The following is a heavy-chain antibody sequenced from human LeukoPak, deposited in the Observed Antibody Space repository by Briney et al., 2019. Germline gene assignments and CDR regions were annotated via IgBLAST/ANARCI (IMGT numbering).Heavy chain of an antibody. CDR3: AELGITMIGGV. Sequence: GGSLRLSCAASGFTFSSYGMHWVRQAPGKGLEWVSSISSSSYIYYADSVKGRFTISRDNAKNSLYLQMNSLRAEDTAVYYCAELGITMIGGVWGKGTTVTISS. CDR1: GFTFSSYG. J-gene: IGHJ6*04. CDR2: ISSSSYI. V-gene: IGHV3-21*01. D-gene: IGHD3-10*02.